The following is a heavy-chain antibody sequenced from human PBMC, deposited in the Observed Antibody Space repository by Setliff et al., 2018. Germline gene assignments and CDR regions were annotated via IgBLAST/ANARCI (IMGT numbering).Heavy chain of an antibody. J-gene: IGHJ6*03. Sequence: KTSETLSLTCGASGGSFSDYYWSWIRQTPGKGLEWIGRIYTSGSTNYNPSLKSRVTMSVDTSKNQFSLKLSSVTAADTAVYYCARSTVTTDYYYYYMDVWGKGTTVTVSS. D-gene: IGHD4-17*01. CDR1: GGSFSDYY. CDR3: ARSTVTTDYYYYYMDV. V-gene: IGHV4-4*07. CDR2: IYTSGST.